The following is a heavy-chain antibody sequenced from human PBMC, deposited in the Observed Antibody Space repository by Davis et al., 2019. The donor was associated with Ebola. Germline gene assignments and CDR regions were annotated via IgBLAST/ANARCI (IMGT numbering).Heavy chain of an antibody. D-gene: IGHD5-18*01. CDR2: MKNKYDGDTT. CDR3: AKERVLGYSYGMGDY. Sequence: GGSLRLSCAASGVSLSDHWMSWVRQAPGKGLEWVGRMKNKYDGDTTDYAAPVKGRFTISRDDSKNTLYLQMNSLKTEDTAVYYCAKERVLGYSYGMGDYWGQGTLVTVSS. J-gene: IGHJ4*02. CDR1: GVSLSDHW. V-gene: IGHV3-15*01.